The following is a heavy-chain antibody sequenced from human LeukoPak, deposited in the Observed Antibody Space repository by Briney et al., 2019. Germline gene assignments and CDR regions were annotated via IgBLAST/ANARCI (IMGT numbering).Heavy chain of an antibody. J-gene: IGHJ4*02. CDR2: IYYSGST. CDR3: ARQKSGSYGLFDS. V-gene: IGHV4-39*01. D-gene: IGHD1-26*01. CDR1: GGSISSSSHY. Sequence: SETLSLTCTVSGGSISSSSHYWGWIRQPPGKELEWIGSIYYSGSTYYNPSLKSRVTISVDTSKNQFSLELSSVTAADTSVYYCARQKSGSYGLFDSWGQGTLVTVSS.